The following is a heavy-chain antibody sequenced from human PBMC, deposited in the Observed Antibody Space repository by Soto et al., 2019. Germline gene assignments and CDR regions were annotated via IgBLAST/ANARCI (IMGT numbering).Heavy chain of an antibody. D-gene: IGHD4-17*01. CDR2: MNPNSGNT. V-gene: IGHV1-8*01. Sequence: ASVHVSCRASGYTFTSYDINWVRQATGQGLEWMGWMNPNSGNTGYAQKFQGRVTMTRNTSISTAYMELSSLRSEDTAVYYCARVNYGDYVLYYYYGMDVWGQGTTVTVSS. CDR3: ARVNYGDYVLYYYYGMDV. J-gene: IGHJ6*02. CDR1: GYTFTSYD.